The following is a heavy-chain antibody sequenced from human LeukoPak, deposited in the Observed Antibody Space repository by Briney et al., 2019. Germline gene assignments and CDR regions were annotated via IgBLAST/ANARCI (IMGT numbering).Heavy chain of an antibody. Sequence: SETLSLTCAVSGYSISSGYYWGWIRQPPGKGLEWIGSSYHSGSTYYNPSLKSRVTISVDKSKNQFSLKLTSVTAADPPVYYRARPWAVAGTTLDYWGQGTLVTVSS. CDR2: SYHSGST. V-gene: IGHV4-38-2*01. CDR1: GYSISSGYY. D-gene: IGHD6-19*01. CDR3: ARPWAVAGTTLDY. J-gene: IGHJ4*02.